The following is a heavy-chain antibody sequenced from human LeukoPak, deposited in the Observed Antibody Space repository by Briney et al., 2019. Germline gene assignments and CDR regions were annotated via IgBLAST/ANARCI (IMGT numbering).Heavy chain of an antibody. D-gene: IGHD2-15*01. CDR1: GFTFSSYS. J-gene: IGHJ4*02. CDR3: AREYCSGGSCYGLDY. Sequence: GGSLRLSCAASGFTFSSYSMNWVRQAPGKGLEWVSSISSSSSYIYYADSVKGRFTISRDNAKNPLYLQMNSLRAEDTGVYYCAREYCSGGSCYGLDYWGQGTLVTVSS. CDR2: ISSSSSYI. V-gene: IGHV3-21*01.